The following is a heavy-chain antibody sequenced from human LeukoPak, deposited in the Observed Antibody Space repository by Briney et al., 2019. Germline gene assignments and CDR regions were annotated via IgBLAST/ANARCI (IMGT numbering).Heavy chain of an antibody. CDR2: IYYSGST. CDR1: GGSISSGGYY. V-gene: IGHV4-31*03. J-gene: IGHJ4*02. D-gene: IGHD3-10*01. CDR3: ARDVGYYGSGSYSDY. Sequence: SETLSLTCTVSGGSISSGGYYWSWIRQHPGKGLEWIGYIYYSGSTYYNPSLKSRVTMSVDTSKNQFSLKLSSVTAADTAVYYCARDVGYYGSGSYSDYWGQGTLVTVSS.